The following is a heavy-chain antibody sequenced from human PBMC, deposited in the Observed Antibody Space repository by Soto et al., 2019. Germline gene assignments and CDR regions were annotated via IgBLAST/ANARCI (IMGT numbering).Heavy chain of an antibody. CDR3: ARRPYYYDSSGYYYAGDFDY. V-gene: IGHV1-18*01. CDR2: ISAYNGNT. Sequence: ASVKVSCKASGYTFTSYGISWVRQAPGQGLEWMGWISAYNGNTNYAQKLQGRVTMTTDTSTSTAYMELRSLRSDDTAVYYCARRPYYYDSSGYYYAGDFDYWGQGTLVTVS. J-gene: IGHJ4*02. D-gene: IGHD3-22*01. CDR1: GYTFTSYG.